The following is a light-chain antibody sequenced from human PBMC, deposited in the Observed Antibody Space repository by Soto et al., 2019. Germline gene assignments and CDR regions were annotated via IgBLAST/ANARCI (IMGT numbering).Light chain of an antibody. V-gene: IGKV3-15*01. CDR2: GAF. CDR3: QQHNNWPPWT. CDR1: QSVGSN. J-gene: IGKJ1*01. Sequence: EIVMTQSLATLSVSPGERATLSCRASQSVGSNLAWYQQKPGQAPRLLIYGAFTRATGIPARFSGSGSGTEFTLTISSLQSEDFAVYYCQQHNNWPPWTFCQGTKVEIK.